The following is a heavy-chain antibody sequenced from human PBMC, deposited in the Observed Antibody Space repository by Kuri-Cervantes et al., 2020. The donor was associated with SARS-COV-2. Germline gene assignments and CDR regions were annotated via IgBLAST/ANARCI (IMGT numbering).Heavy chain of an antibody. Sequence: SVKVSCKASGGTFSSYAISWVRQAPGQGLEWMGGIIPIFGTANYAQKFQGRVTITADKSTSTAYMELSSLRSEDTAVYYCARDGSQQLDPYYGMDVWGQGTTVTVSS. J-gene: IGHJ6*02. V-gene: IGHV1-69*06. CDR2: IIPIFGTA. CDR1: GGTFSSYA. CDR3: ARDGSQQLDPYYGMDV. D-gene: IGHD6-13*01.